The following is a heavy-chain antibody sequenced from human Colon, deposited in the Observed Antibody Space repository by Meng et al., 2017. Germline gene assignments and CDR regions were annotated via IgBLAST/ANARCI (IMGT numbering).Heavy chain of an antibody. CDR3: ARGWGYCSSTSCYSLDY. D-gene: IGHD2-2*01. Sequence: QVRLQQWGAGLLKPSETLSLTCDVYGGSFSGYYWSWIRQPPGKGLEWIGEINHSGSTNYNPSLKSRVTISVDTSKNQFSLKLSSVTAADTAVYYCARGWGYCSSTSCYSLDYWGQGTLVTVSS. CDR2: INHSGST. CDR1: GGSFSGYY. V-gene: IGHV4-34*01. J-gene: IGHJ4*02.